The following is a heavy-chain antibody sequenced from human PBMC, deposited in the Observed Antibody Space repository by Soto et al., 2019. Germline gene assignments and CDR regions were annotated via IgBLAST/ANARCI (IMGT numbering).Heavy chain of an antibody. J-gene: IGHJ4*02. CDR1: GFTFSSYG. CDR2: ISYDGINK. D-gene: IGHD5-12*01. CDR3: AKVIGGSGYNDY. Sequence: GGSLRLSCAASGFTFSSYGIHWVRQAPCKGLEWVAVISYDGINKYYADSVKGRFTISRDNSKNTLYLQMNSLRAEDTAVYYCAKVIGGSGYNDYWGQGTLVTVSS. V-gene: IGHV3-30*18.